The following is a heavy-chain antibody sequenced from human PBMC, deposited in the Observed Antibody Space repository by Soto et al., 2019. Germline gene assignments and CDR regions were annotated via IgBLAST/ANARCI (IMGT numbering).Heavy chain of an antibody. V-gene: IGHV3-30-3*01. CDR3: ARDLVPMTVGMDV. Sequence: LRLSCAASGFTFSSYAMHWVRQAPGKGLEWVAVISYDGSNKYYADSVKGRFTISRDNSKNTLYLQMNSLRAEDTAVYYCARDLVPMTVGMDVWGQGTTVTVSS. CDR1: GFTFSSYA. D-gene: IGHD3-22*01. CDR2: ISYDGSNK. J-gene: IGHJ6*02.